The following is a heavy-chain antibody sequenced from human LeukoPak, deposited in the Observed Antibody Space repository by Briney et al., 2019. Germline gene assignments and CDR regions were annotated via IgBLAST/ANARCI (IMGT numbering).Heavy chain of an antibody. V-gene: IGHV1-69*01. CDR3: ARGHYYDSSGYLGFDY. D-gene: IGHD3-22*01. J-gene: IGHJ4*02. CDR2: IIPIFGTA. Sequence: IIPIFGTANYAQKFQGRVTITAEESTRTEYMEVSSLRSEDTAVYYCARGHYYDSSGYLGFDYWGQGTLVTVSS.